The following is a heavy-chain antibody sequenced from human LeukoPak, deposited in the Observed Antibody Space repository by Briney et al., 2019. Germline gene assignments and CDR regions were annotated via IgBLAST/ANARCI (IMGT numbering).Heavy chain of an antibody. V-gene: IGHV4-39*01. J-gene: IGHJ4*02. CDR2: IYYSGST. D-gene: IGHD6-13*01. CDR1: GGSISSSSYY. CDR3: ARLRAAAGPYYFDY. Sequence: SETLSLTCTVSGGSISSSSYYWGWIRQPPGKGLEWIGSIYYSGSTYYNPSLKSRVTISVDTSKNQFSLKLSSVTAADTAVYYCARLRAAAGPYYFDYWGQGSLVTVSS.